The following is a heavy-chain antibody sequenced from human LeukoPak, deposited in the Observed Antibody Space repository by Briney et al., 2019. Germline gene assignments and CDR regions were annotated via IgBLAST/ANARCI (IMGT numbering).Heavy chain of an antibody. J-gene: IGHJ4*02. CDR1: GGSISSYS. CDR3: ARGGPPLYYYGSGSYGGPQFDY. V-gene: IGHV4-30-2*01. D-gene: IGHD3-10*01. CDR2: IYHSGST. Sequence: SETLSLTCTVSGGSISSYSWSWIRQPPGKGLEWIGYIYHSGSTYYNPSLKSRVTISVDRSKNQFSLKLSSVTAADTAVYYCARGGPPLYYYGSGSYGGPQFDYWGQGTLVTVSS.